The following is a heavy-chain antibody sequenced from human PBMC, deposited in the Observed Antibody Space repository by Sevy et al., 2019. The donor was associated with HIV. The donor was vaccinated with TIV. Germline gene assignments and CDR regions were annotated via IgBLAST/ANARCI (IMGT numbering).Heavy chain of an antibody. CDR2: IKQDGSGK. CDR3: ARHDRAAGHFDY. D-gene: IGHD6-25*01. Sequence: GGSLRLSCAASGFTFSSTWMSWVRQAPGKGLEWVASIKQDGSGKYYVDSVKGRFTISRDNAKNSLFLLTNSLRGEDTVVYYCARHDRAAGHFDYWGQGTLVTVSS. J-gene: IGHJ4*02. CDR1: GFTFSSTW. V-gene: IGHV3-7*03.